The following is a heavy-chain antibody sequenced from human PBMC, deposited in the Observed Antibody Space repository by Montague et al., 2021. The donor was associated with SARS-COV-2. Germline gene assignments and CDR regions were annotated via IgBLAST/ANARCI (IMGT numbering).Heavy chain of an antibody. CDR1: GFTLNTPEVA. CDR3: AHRFAGFFDY. Sequence: PALVKPTQTLTLTCTFSGFTLNTPEVAVGWIRQPPGKALEWLALIYGGDEKRYGPSLQSRLTITRDTSKSQVVLTMTNMDPVDTATYFCAHRFAGFFDYWGQGILVTVSS. CDR2: IYGGDEK. V-gene: IGHV2-5*05. J-gene: IGHJ4*02.